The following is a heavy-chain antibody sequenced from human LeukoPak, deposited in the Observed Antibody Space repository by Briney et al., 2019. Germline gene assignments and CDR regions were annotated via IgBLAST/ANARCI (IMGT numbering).Heavy chain of an antibody. V-gene: IGHV1-3*01. CDR2: ISAGNGNT. J-gene: IGHJ2*01. Sequence: ASVKVSCKASGYTFTSYAMHWVRQAPGQRLEWMGWISAGNGNTKYSQKFQGRVTITRDTSASTAYMELSSLRSEDTAVYYCARASSSRYYWYFDLWGRGTLVTVSS. CDR3: ARASSSRYYWYFDL. D-gene: IGHD6-13*01. CDR1: GYTFTSYA.